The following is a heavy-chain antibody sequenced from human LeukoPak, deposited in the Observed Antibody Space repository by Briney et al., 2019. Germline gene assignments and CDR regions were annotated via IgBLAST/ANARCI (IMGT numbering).Heavy chain of an antibody. J-gene: IGHJ6*03. Sequence: GASVKVSCKASGYTFTSYGISWVRQAPGQGLEWMGWISTYNFNTNYAQKLQGRVTMTTDTSTSTAYMELRSLRSDDTAVYYCARDGQQLVPHYYYMDVWGKGTTVTVSS. V-gene: IGHV1-18*01. CDR1: GYTFTSYG. CDR2: ISTYNFNT. D-gene: IGHD6-6*01. CDR3: ARDGQQLVPHYYYMDV.